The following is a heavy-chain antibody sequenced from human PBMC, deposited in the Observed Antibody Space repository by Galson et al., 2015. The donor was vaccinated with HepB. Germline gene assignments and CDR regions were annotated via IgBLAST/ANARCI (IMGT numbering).Heavy chain of an antibody. Sequence: SVKVSCKASGYRSNGYLMYWVRQAPGQGLEWMGQINPNSGGTDYAQKFQGRITMTRDTSVTTAYLELRRLTSDDTAVYYCTRADYRSSDFWGQGTLVTVS. V-gene: IGHV1-2*06. CDR3: TRADYRSSDF. CDR2: INPNSGGT. D-gene: IGHD4-11*01. CDR1: GYRSNGYL. J-gene: IGHJ4*02.